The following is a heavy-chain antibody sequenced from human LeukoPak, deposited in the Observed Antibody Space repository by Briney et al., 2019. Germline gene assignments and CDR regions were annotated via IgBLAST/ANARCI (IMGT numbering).Heavy chain of an antibody. CDR3: ARDPGNDYVWGSYRYTPWYFDL. D-gene: IGHD3-16*02. J-gene: IGHJ2*01. V-gene: IGHV4-4*07. CDR2: IYTSGST. Sequence: SETLSLTCTVSGGSISSYYWSWIRQPAGKGLEWIGRIYTSGSTNYNPSLKSRVTMSVDTSKNQFSLKLSPVTAADTAVYYCARDPGNDYVWGSYRYTPWYFDLWGRGTLVTVSS. CDR1: GGSISSYY.